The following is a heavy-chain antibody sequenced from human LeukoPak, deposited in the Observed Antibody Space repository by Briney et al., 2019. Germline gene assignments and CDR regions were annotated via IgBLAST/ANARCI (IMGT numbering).Heavy chain of an antibody. CDR2: IIPIFGTA. J-gene: IGHJ4*02. Sequence: ASVKVSCKASGGTFSSYAISWVRQAPGQGLEWMGGIIPIFGTANYAQKFQGRVTITTDESTSTAYMELSSLRSEDTAVYYCARDLGYCSSTSCPPGDYWGQGTLVTVSS. D-gene: IGHD2-2*01. V-gene: IGHV1-69*05. CDR3: ARDLGYCSSTSCPPGDY. CDR1: GGTFSSYA.